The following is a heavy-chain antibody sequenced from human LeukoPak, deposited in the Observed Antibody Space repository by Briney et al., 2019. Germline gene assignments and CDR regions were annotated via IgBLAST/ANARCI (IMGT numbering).Heavy chain of an antibody. J-gene: IGHJ4*02. V-gene: IGHV3-48*02. D-gene: IGHD3-10*01. CDR1: GFIFSSYS. CDR2: ISSSTI. Sequence: GGSLRLSCAASGFIFSSYSMNWVRQAPGKGLEWVSYISSSTIYYADSVKGRFTISRDNAKNSLYLQMNSLRDEDTAVYYCARGPIYGSGSYFTDWGQGTLVTVSS. CDR3: ARGPIYGSGSYFTD.